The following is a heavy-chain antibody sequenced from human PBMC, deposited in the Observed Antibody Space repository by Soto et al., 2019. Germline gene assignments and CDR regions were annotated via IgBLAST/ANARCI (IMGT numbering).Heavy chain of an antibody. Sequence: EASVKVCCKTSGYTFTSYDINWVRQATGQGLEWMGWMNPDSGNRGYAQKFQGRVTMTTNTSISTAYMELSGLRSDDTAMYYCAKGSWPGYCSDTTCYTINYWGQGTLVTVSS. V-gene: IGHV1-8*01. CDR3: AKGSWPGYCSDTTCYTINY. CDR2: MNPDSGNR. D-gene: IGHD2-2*02. CDR1: GYTFTSYD. J-gene: IGHJ4*02.